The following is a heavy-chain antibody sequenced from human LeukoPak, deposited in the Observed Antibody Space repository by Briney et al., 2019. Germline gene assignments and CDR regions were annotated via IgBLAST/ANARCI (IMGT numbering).Heavy chain of an antibody. CDR2: ISGSGGST. J-gene: IGHJ4*02. CDR1: GFTFSSYA. V-gene: IGHV3-23*01. Sequence: GGSLRLSCAASGFTFSSYAMSWVRQAPGKGLEWVSAISGSGGSTYYADSVKGRFTISRDNSKNTLYLQMNSLRAEDTAVYYCARVGEYSSSSEFDNWGQGTLVTVSS. D-gene: IGHD6-6*01. CDR3: ARVGEYSSSSEFDN.